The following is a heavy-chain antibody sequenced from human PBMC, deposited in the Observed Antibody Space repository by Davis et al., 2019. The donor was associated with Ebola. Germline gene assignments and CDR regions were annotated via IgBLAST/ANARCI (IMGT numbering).Heavy chain of an antibody. CDR2: ITSRDGT. V-gene: IGHV3-23*01. Sequence: PGGSLRLSCVASGFTFGSYAMSWVRLVPGKGLEWVSTITSRDGTHSADSVKGRFTIPRDNSKNTLFLQMNSLRAEDTAVYYCARGHATSLYGMDVWGQGTTVTVSS. J-gene: IGHJ6*02. CDR3: ARGHATSLYGMDV. CDR1: GFTFGSYA.